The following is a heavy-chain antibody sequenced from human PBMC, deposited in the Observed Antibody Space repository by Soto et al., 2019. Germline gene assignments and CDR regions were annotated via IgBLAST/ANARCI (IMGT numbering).Heavy chain of an antibody. CDR3: ARTGGTLXSSGPNAYRPVLDWFDP. D-gene: IGHD3-22*01. Sequence: SETLSLTCAVSGYSISSSNWWGWIRQPPGKGLEWIGYIYYSGSTYYNPSLKSRVTMSVDTSKNQFSLKLSSVTAVDTAVYYCARTGGTLXSSGPNAYRPVLDWFDPWGQGTLVTVSS. CDR1: GYSISSSNW. CDR2: IYYSGST. J-gene: IGHJ5*02. V-gene: IGHV4-28*01.